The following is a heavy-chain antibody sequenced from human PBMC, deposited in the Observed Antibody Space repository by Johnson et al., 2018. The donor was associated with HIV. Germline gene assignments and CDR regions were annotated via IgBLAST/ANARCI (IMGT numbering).Heavy chain of an antibody. Sequence: QAPGKGLEWVAVISNDGRNKQYADSVKGRFTISRDNAKNSLYLQMNTLRAEDTAVYYCARVGYGVLLWFGVDDAFDIWGQGTMVTVSS. CDR2: ISNDGRNK. CDR3: ARVGYGVLLWFGVDDAFDI. J-gene: IGHJ3*02. D-gene: IGHD3-10*01. V-gene: IGHV3-33*05.